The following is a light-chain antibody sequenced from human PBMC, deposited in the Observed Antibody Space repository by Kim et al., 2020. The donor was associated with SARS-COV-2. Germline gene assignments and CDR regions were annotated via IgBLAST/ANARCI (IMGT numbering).Light chain of an antibody. CDR3: LQHSTYPIT. CDR2: GAS. CDR1: QDIRND. V-gene: IGKV1-17*01. Sequence: SASVGERVTITCRARQDIRNDLGWYQQNPGRAPKRLIYGASSLQSVVPSRFSGSGSGTEFTLTISSVQPEDFATYFCLQHSTYPITFGQGTRLEI. J-gene: IGKJ5*01.